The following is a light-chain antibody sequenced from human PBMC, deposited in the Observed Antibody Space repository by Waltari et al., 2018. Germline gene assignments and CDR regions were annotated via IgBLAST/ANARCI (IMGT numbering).Light chain of an antibody. V-gene: IGLV2-23*02. J-gene: IGLJ1*01. CDR1: SSDVGNFNL. CDR3: CSYAGSRTYV. CDR2: EVS. Sequence: QSALTQPASVSGSPGQSITISCTGTSSDVGNFNLVSWYQQHPGKVPKLIIYEVSKRPSGVFNSFSGSKSGNTASLTIAGLRAEDEADYYCCSYAGSRTYVFGTGTKVTVL.